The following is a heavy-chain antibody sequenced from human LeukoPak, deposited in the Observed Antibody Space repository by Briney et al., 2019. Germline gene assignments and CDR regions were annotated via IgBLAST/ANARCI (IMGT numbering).Heavy chain of an antibody. D-gene: IGHD3-10*01. CDR1: GGSISSGGYS. V-gene: IGHV4-30-2*01. J-gene: IGHJ5*02. CDR3: ARAGRVITMVRGVITLWFDP. CDR2: IYPSGST. Sequence: SETLSLTCAVSGGSISSGGYSWSWIRQPPGKGLEWIGYIYPSGSTYYNPSLKSRVTISVDRSKNQFSLKLSSVTAADTAVYYCARAGRVITMVRGVITLWFDPWGQGTLVTVSS.